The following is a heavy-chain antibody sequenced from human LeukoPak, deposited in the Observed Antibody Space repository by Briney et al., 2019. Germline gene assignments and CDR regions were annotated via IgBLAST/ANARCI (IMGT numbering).Heavy chain of an antibody. CDR2: IYTSGST. V-gene: IGHV4-61*02. D-gene: IGHD4-17*01. CDR1: GGSISSSSYY. Sequence: PSETLSLTCTVSGGSISSSSYYWSWIRQPAGKGLEWIGRIYTSGSTNYNPSLKSRVTISVDTSKNQFSLKLSSVTAADTAVYYCARDLGYGEFDYWGQGTLVTVSS. CDR3: ARDLGYGEFDY. J-gene: IGHJ4*02.